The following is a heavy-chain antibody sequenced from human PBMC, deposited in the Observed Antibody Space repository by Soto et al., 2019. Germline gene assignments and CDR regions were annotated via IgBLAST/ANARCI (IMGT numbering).Heavy chain of an antibody. V-gene: IGHV3-23*01. D-gene: IGHD6-13*01. J-gene: IGHJ4*01. CDR1: GFTFSSYA. CDR3: AYSSTPFDS. Sequence: PGESLKISCAASGFTFSSYAMSWVRQAPGKGLEWVSAISGSGGSTYYADSVKGRFTISRDNSKNTLYLQMNSLRAEDTAVYYCAYSSTPFDSWGHGTLVTAPQ. CDR2: ISGSGGST.